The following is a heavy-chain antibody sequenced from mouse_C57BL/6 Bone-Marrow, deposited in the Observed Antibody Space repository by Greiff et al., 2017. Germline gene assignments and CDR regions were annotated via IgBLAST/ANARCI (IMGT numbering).Heavy chain of an antibody. V-gene: IGHV1-50*01. CDR3: ARFIAPFDY. D-gene: IGHD1-2*01. Sequence: QVQLKQSGAELVKPGASVKLSCKASGYTFTSYWMQWVKQRPGQGLEWIGEIDPSDSYTNYNQKFKGKATLTVDTSSSTAYMQLSSLTSEDSAVYYCARFIAPFDYWGQGTTLTVSS. CDR2: IDPSDSYT. J-gene: IGHJ2*01. CDR1: GYTFTSYW.